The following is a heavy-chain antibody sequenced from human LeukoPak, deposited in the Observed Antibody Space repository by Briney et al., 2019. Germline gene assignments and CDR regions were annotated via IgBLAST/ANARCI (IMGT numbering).Heavy chain of an antibody. CDR1: GFTFSSYS. D-gene: IGHD5-18*01. Sequence: GGSLRLSCAASGFTFSSYSMNWVRQAPGKGLEWVSAISGSGGSTYYADSVKGRFTISRDNSKNTLYLQMNSLRAEDTAVYYCAAHKIQLWPGRAYWGQGTLVTVSS. CDR2: ISGSGGST. V-gene: IGHV3-23*01. J-gene: IGHJ4*02. CDR3: AAHKIQLWPGRAY.